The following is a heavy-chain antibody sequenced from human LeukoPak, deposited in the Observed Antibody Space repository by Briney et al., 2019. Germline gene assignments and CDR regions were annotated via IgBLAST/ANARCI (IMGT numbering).Heavy chain of an antibody. J-gene: IGHJ3*02. Sequence: GESLKISCKGFGYSFTSYWIGWVRQMPGKGLEWMGIIYPSDSGTRYRPSFQGQVTISADKSISTAYLQWSSLKASDTAMYYCARPGSGWYGGFDIWGQGTMVTVSS. CDR1: GYSFTSYW. D-gene: IGHD6-19*01. CDR2: IYPSDSGT. CDR3: ARPGSGWYGGFDI. V-gene: IGHV5-51*01.